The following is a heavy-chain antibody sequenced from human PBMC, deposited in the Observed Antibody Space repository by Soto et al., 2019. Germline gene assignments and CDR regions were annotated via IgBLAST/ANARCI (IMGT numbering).Heavy chain of an antibody. Sequence: PSETLCLTCTVSGGSIRGYHGSWIRQPPGKGLEWIGYIHYTGNTNYNPSLKSRVTISVDTSKNQFSLNLSSMTAADTAVYYCARQGRLAAAGTFDYWGQGSLVTVSS. D-gene: IGHD6-13*01. V-gene: IGHV4-59*08. J-gene: IGHJ4*02. CDR1: GGSIRGYH. CDR3: ARQGRLAAAGTFDY. CDR2: IHYTGNT.